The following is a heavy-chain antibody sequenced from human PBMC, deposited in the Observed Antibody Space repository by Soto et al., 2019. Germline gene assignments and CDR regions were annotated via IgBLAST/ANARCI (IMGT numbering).Heavy chain of an antibody. Sequence: QVQLQESGPGLVRPSETLSLTCTVSGGSISGYYWGWIRQPPGKGLEWIGYSNYSGTTSYNPSLNSRVTTSVDTSKNQFSLKVNSVTAADTAVYYCARESYYGSGATVVAYWGQGTLVTVSS. V-gene: IGHV4-59*01. CDR2: SNYSGTT. D-gene: IGHD3-10*01. CDR1: GGSISGYY. J-gene: IGHJ4*02. CDR3: ARESYYGSGATVVAY.